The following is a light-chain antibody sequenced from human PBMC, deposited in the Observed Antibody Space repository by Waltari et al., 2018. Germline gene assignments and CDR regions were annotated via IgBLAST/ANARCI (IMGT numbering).Light chain of an antibody. Sequence: EIVLTQSQATLSLSPGERATLSCRASQSVSTYLAWYQQNPGQAPRLLIYDASNRATGIPARFSGSGSGTDFTLTISSLAPEDSAIYYCQQRRNWPRQYTFGQGTKLEI. CDR1: QSVSTY. V-gene: IGKV3-11*01. CDR3: QQRRNWPRQYT. J-gene: IGKJ2*01. CDR2: DAS.